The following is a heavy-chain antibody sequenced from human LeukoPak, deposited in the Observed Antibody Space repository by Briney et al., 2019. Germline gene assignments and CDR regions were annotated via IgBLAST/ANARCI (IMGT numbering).Heavy chain of an antibody. Sequence: PSETLSLTCTVSGGSISSSSYYWGWIRQPPGKGLEWIGYIYYSGSTNYNPSLKSRVTISVDTSKNQFSLKLSSVTAADTAVYYCARGWGTGTTILHYYYYYMDVWGKGTTVTISS. CDR1: GGSISSSSYY. CDR2: IYYSGST. J-gene: IGHJ6*03. V-gene: IGHV4-61*05. D-gene: IGHD1-1*01. CDR3: ARGWGTGTTILHYYYYYMDV.